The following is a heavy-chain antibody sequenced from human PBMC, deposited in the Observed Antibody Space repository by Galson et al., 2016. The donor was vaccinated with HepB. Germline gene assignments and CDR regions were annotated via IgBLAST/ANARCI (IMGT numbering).Heavy chain of an antibody. CDR3: ARRAADWGH. CDR1: GFHFPSTW. D-gene: IGHD3-9*01. J-gene: IGHJ4*02. CDR2: VYPADSET. Sequence: QSGAEVKKSGESLKISCQTSGFHFPSTWIGWVRQLPGKGLEWMGIVYPADSETKYSPSFEGQVTISVDKAISTAYLQWDSLKASDTGTYYGARRAADWGHWGQGTRVTVS. V-gene: IGHV5-51*01.